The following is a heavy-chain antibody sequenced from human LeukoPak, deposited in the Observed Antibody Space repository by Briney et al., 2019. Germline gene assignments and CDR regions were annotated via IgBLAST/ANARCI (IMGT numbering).Heavy chain of an antibody. V-gene: IGHV4-31*03. CDR2: IYYSGST. J-gene: IGHJ5*02. CDR1: GGSISSGGYY. Sequence: SETLSLTCTVSGGSISSGGYYWSWIRQHPGKGLEWIGYIYYSGSTYYNPSLKSRVTISVDTSKNQFSLKLSSVTAADTAVYYCAMGPYIDYGSGLAIGWFDPWGQGTLVTVSS. CDR3: AMGPYIDYGSGLAIGWFDP. D-gene: IGHD3-10*01.